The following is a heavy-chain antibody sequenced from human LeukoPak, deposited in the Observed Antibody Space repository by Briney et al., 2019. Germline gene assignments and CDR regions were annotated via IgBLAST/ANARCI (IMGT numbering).Heavy chain of an antibody. CDR3: ARGTAGYHSSYFDY. J-gene: IGHJ4*02. Sequence: GGSLRLSCAASEFIFSSYWMHWVRQAPGKGLVWVSRINSDGSATAYADSVKGRFTISRDNAENTLYLQMNSLRAEDTAMYYCARGTAGYHSSYFDYWGQGTLVTVSS. CDR2: INSDGSAT. CDR1: EFIFSSYW. V-gene: IGHV3-74*01. D-gene: IGHD3-16*02.